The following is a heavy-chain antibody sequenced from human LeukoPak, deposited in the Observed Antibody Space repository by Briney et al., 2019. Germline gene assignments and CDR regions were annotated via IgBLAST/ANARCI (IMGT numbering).Heavy chain of an antibody. CDR1: GFTFSRHP. V-gene: IGHV3-7*01. CDR3: ARWRWLQSEFDY. D-gene: IGHD5-24*01. Sequence: GGSLRLSCAASGFTFSRHPMSWVRQAPGKGLGWVANINEDGSEKYYADSVKGRFSVSRDNAKNSLYVQMNSLKAEDTAVYYCARWRWLQSEFDYWGQGALVTVSS. CDR2: INEDGSEK. J-gene: IGHJ4*02.